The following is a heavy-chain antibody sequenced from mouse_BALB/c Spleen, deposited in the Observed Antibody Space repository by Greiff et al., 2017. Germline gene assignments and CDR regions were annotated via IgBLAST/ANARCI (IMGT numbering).Heavy chain of an antibody. CDR3: ASYGSSYGFAY. V-gene: IGHV2-9*02. CDR2: IWAGGST. CDR1: GFSLTSYG. D-gene: IGHD1-1*01. J-gene: IGHJ3*01. Sequence: VHLVESGPGLVAPSQSLSITCTVSGFSLTSYGVHWVRQPPGKGLEWLGVIWAGGSTNYNSALMSRLSISKDNSKSQVFLKMNSLQTDDTAMYYCASYGSSYGFAYWGQGTLVTVSA.